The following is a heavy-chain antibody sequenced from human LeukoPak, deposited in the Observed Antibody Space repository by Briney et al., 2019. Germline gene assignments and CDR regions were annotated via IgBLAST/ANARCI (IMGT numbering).Heavy chain of an antibody. CDR1: GGSISSYY. CDR3: ARSNRGHLPDY. D-gene: IGHD1-14*01. V-gene: IGHV4-59*01. Sequence: PSETLSLTCTVSGGSISSYYWNWIRQPPGKGLEWIGYIYDRGSTNYNPSLKSRVTISVDMSKNQFSLNLSSVTAADTAVYYCARSNRGHLPDYWGQGTLVTVSS. CDR2: IYDRGST. J-gene: IGHJ4*02.